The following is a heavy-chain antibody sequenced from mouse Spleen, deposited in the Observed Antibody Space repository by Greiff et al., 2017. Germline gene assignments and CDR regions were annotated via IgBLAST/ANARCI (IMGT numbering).Heavy chain of an antibody. V-gene: IGHV1-69*01. CDR3: ARYSGTGFDY. CDR1: GYTFPSYW. D-gene: IGHD4-1*01. CDR2: LDPSDSYT. Sequence: QVQLPQPGAELVMPGASVKLSCKASGYTFPSYWMHWVKQRPGQGLEWIGELDPSDSYTNYNQKFKGKATLTVDKSSSTAYMQLSSLTSEDSAVYYCARYSGTGFDYWGQGTTLTGSS. J-gene: IGHJ2*01.